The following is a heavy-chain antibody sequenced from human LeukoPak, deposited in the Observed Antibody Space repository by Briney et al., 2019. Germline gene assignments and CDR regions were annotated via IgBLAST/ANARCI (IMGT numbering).Heavy chain of an antibody. V-gene: IGHV4-59*01. CDR3: VRRVVVVTANDKSDAFDV. CDR2: IYYTGSS. D-gene: IGHD2-21*02. J-gene: IGHJ3*01. Sequence: SETLSLTCTVSGGSISSYYWNWIRPPPREGLAWIGYIYYTGSSNYNPSLKTRVTISLDTSKNQFSLKLSSVTAADTAVYYCVRRVVVVTANDKSDAFDVWGQGTVVTVSS. CDR1: GGSISSYY.